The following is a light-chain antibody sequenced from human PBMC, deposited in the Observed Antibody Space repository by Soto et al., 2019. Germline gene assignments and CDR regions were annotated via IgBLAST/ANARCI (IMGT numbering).Light chain of an antibody. J-gene: IGLJ1*01. Sequence: QSVLTQPASVSGSPGQSITISCTGTSRDVGGYIYVSWYQQQSGKAPKLMIHDVTSRPSGVSYRFSGSKSGNTASLTISGLQAEDEADYYCNSYATSSSYVFGTGTKVTVL. CDR3: NSYATSSSYV. CDR1: SRDVGGYIY. V-gene: IGLV2-14*01. CDR2: DVT.